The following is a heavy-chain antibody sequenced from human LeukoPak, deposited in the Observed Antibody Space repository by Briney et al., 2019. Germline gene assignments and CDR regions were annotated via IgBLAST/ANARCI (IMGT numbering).Heavy chain of an antibody. CDR2: IYYSGST. J-gene: IGHJ5*01. D-gene: IGHD6-19*01. CDR3: ARERHSSGWYVS. CDR1: GGSISSSSYY. Sequence: SETLSLTCTVSGGSISSSSYYWGWIRQPPGKGLEWIGSIYYSGSTNYNPSLKSRVTISVGTSKNQFSLKLSSVTAADTAVHYCARERHSSGWYVSWGQGTLVTVSS. V-gene: IGHV4-39*07.